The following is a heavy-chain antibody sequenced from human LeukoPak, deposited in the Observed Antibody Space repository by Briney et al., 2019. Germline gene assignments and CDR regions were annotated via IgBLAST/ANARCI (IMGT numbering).Heavy chain of an antibody. CDR2: IIPIFGTA. CDR3: ATGGNSGYDFHAFDI. J-gene: IGHJ3*02. CDR1: GGTFSSYA. V-gene: IGHV1-69*06. D-gene: IGHD5-12*01. Sequence: SVKVSCKASGGTFSSYAISWVRQAPGQGLEWMGGIIPIFGTANYAQKFQGRVTMTEDTSTDTAYMELSSLRSEDTAVYYCATGGNSGYDFHAFDIWGQGTMVTVSS.